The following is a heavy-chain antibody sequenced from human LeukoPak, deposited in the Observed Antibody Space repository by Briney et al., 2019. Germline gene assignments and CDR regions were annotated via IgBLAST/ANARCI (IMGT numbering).Heavy chain of an antibody. J-gene: IGHJ4*02. V-gene: IGHV3-30-3*01. CDR3: SRVDSSSSDY. Sequence: GGSLRLSCAASGFTFSSYAMHWVRQAPGKGLEWVAVISYDGSNKYYADSVKGRFTISRDNSKNTLYLQMNSLRAEDTAVYYWSRVDSSSSDYWGQGTLVTVSS. CDR2: ISYDGSNK. D-gene: IGHD6-13*01. CDR1: GFTFSSYA.